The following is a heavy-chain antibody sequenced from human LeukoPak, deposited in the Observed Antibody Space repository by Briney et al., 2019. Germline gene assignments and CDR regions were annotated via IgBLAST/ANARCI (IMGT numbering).Heavy chain of an antibody. J-gene: IGHJ4*02. D-gene: IGHD2-15*01. Sequence: GGSLRLSCAASGFTFNSYTITWVRQAPGKGLEWVSTISGSGSSTYYAGSVKGRFTISRDNSKNTLYLQMNSLRPEDTAVYYCAKSLVSGGSCYSCFDYWGQGTLVTVSS. CDR1: GFTFNSYT. CDR3: AKSLVSGGSCYSCFDY. CDR2: ISGSGSST. V-gene: IGHV3-23*01.